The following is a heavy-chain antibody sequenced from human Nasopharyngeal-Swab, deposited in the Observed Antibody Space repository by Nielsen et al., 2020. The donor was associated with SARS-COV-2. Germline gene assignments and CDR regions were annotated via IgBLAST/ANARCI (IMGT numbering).Heavy chain of an antibody. V-gene: IGHV3-9*01. CDR3: AKDSWGFDI. Sequence: SLKISCAASGFTFDDYAMHWVRQAPGKGLEWVSGISWNSGSIGYADSVKGRFTISRDNAKNSLYLQMNSLRAEDTALYYCAKDSWGFDIWGQGTMVTVSS. J-gene: IGHJ3*02. D-gene: IGHD7-27*01. CDR2: ISWNSGSI. CDR1: GFTFDDYA.